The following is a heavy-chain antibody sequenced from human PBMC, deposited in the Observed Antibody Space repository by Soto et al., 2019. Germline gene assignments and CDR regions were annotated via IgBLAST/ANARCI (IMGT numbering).Heavy chain of an antibody. J-gene: IGHJ5*02. V-gene: IGHV2-5*02. CDR2: IYWDGDQ. CDR3: VHKPTVMVAATSTWFDH. D-gene: IGHD2-15*01. CDR1: GFSLDTDGVG. Sequence: QITLKESAPTLVKPTQTLTLTCAFSGFSLDTDGVGVGWIRQPPGKALEWLALIYWDGDQRYNTSLKNRLNITKDTSNNQVVLTMTNMDPVDTATYFCVHKPTVMVAATSTWFDHWGQGTLVTVSS.